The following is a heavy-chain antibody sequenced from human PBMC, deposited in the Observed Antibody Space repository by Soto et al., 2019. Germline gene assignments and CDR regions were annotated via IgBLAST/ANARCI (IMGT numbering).Heavy chain of an antibody. CDR3: ARVAGISYYNHMDV. J-gene: IGHJ6*03. Sequence: QVHLQESGPGLVRPSETLSLTCTVSGVSLKTYYWSWIRLPPGGGLEWIGYIFSSGSPKYNPSLMSRVTMSVETSNNHFSLKMSSVTAADTAVYYCARVAGISYYNHMDVWGKGTTVTVSS. CDR2: IFSSGSP. CDR1: GVSLKTYY. V-gene: IGHV4-59*01. D-gene: IGHD1-20*01.